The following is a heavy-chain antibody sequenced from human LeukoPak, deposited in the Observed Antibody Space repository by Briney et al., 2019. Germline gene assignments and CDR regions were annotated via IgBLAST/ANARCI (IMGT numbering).Heavy chain of an antibody. Sequence: GASVKVSCKASGYTFTGYYMHWVRQAPGQGLEWMGWINPNSGGTNYAQKFQGRVTMTRDTSISTAYMELSRLRSDDTAVYYCASGGGYFDWLLGWDAFDIWGQGTMVTVSS. CDR1: GYTFTGYY. CDR2: INPNSGGT. J-gene: IGHJ3*02. CDR3: ASGGGYFDWLLGWDAFDI. V-gene: IGHV1-2*02. D-gene: IGHD3-9*01.